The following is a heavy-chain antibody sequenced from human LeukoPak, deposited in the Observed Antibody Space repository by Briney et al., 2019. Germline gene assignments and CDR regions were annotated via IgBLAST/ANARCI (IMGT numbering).Heavy chain of an antibody. Sequence: PGGSLRLSCTASGFAFRFYAMSWLRKPPGKGLEGVSTINANSGTTSYAASVRGRFTISRDNSKNTLYLQVNTLRADDTATYYCAKPISGGLAVTADWFHPWGQGTLVVVSS. CDR3: AKPISGGLAVTADWFHP. V-gene: IGHV3-23*01. D-gene: IGHD6-19*01. CDR1: GFAFRFYA. CDR2: INANSGTT. J-gene: IGHJ5*01.